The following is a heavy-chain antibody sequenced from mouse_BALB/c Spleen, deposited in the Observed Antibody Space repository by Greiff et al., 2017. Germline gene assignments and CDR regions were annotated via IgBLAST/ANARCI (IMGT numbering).Heavy chain of an antibody. V-gene: IGHV5-12-1*01. CDR3: ARPFFYYGSSYWYFDV. Sequence: EVKLVESGGGLVKPGGSLKLSCPASGFAFSSYDMSWVRQTPEKRLEWVAYISSGGGSTYYPDTVKGRFTISRDNAKNTLYLQMSSLKSEDTAMYYCARPFFYYGSSYWYFDVWGAGTTVTVSS. J-gene: IGHJ1*01. D-gene: IGHD1-1*01. CDR2: ISSGGGST. CDR1: GFAFSSYD.